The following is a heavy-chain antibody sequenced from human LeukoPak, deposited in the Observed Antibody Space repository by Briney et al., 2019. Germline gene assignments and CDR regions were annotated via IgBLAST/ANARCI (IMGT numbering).Heavy chain of an antibody. CDR2: INHSGST. Sequence: SETLSLTCAVYGGSFSGYYWSWIRQPPGKGLEWIGEINHSGSTNYNPSLKSRVTISVDTSKNQFSPKLSSVTAADTAVYYCARGLWYYDSSNYFDYWGQGTLVTVSS. D-gene: IGHD3-22*01. V-gene: IGHV4-34*01. CDR1: GGSFSGYY. J-gene: IGHJ4*02. CDR3: ARGLWYYDSSNYFDY.